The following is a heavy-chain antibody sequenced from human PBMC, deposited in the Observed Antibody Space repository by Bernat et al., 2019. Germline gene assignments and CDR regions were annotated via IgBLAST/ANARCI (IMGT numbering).Heavy chain of an antibody. D-gene: IGHD6-19*01. CDR1: GFTFSSYA. V-gene: IGHV3-30-3*01. CDR3: AKVGIVEALPGSQWYFDL. Sequence: QVQLEESGGGVVQPGRSLRLSCAASGFTFSSYAMHWVRQTPGKGLEWVALMSYDGSNKYYADSVKGRFTISRDNSKSALYPQMNTLRAEDTAIYYCAKVGIVEALPGSQWYFDLWGRGTLVTVSS. J-gene: IGHJ2*01. CDR2: MSYDGSNK.